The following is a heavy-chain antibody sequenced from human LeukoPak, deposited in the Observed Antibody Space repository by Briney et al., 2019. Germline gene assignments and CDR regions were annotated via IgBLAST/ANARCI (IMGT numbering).Heavy chain of an antibody. V-gene: IGHV3-23*01. CDR2: ISGNGAKT. Sequence: GGSLRLSCEGSGFSISRYTMSWVRQAPGEGLEWVSAISGNGAKTYYPDSVKGRFTLSSDNSKNALYLQLTSLSPEDTAVYYCAKPALQYYDSSGYHPDWYFDLWGRGTLVTVS. CDR3: AKPALQYYDSSGYHPDWYFDL. CDR1: GFSISRYT. D-gene: IGHD3-22*01. J-gene: IGHJ2*01.